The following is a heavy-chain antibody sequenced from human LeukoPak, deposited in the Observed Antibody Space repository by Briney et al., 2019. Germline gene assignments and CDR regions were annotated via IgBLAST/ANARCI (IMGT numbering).Heavy chain of an antibody. Sequence: SETLSPTCTVSGGSVSSGSYYWSWIRQPPGKGLEWIGYIYYSGSTNYNPSLKSRVTISVDTSKNQFSLKLSSVTAADTAVYYCAGNLSGSYYNWFDPWGQGTLVTVSS. CDR1: GGSVSSGSYY. D-gene: IGHD1-26*01. V-gene: IGHV4-61*01. CDR2: IYYSGST. J-gene: IGHJ5*02. CDR3: AGNLSGSYYNWFDP.